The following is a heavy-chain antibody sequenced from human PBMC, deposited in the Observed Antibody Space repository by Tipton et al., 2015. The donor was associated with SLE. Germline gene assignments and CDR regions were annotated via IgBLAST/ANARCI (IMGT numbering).Heavy chain of an antibody. D-gene: IGHD3-9*01. J-gene: IGHJ6*02. CDR3: ARYYDILTGYYRNYYYYGMDV. CDR2: IKQDGSEK. CDR1: GFTFSNYW. V-gene: IGHV3-7*05. Sequence: SLRLSCAASGFTFSNYWMSWVRQAPGKGLEWVANIKQDGSEKYYVDSVKGRFTISRDNAKNSLYLQMNSLRAEDTAVYYCARYYDILTGYYRNYYYYGMDVWGQGTTVTVSS.